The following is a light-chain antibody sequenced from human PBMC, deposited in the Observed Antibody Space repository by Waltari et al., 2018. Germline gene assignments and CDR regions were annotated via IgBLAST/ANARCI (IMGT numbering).Light chain of an antibody. Sequence: DIQLTQSPSFLSASVGDRVTITCRASQGISSYLTWYQQKPGKVPKLLIYAASTLQSGVPSRFSGSGYGTEFTLTISSLQPEDFATYYCQQLNSYPRYTFGQGTKLEIK. CDR2: AAS. CDR3: QQLNSYPRYT. J-gene: IGKJ2*01. CDR1: QGISSY. V-gene: IGKV1-9*01.